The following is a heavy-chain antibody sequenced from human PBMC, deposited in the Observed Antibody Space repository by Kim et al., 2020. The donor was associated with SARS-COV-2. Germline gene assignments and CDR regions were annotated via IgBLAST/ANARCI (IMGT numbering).Heavy chain of an antibody. V-gene: IGHV1-2*02. Sequence: NYAQKLQGRVTMTRDTSISTAYMELSRLRSDDTAVYYCARARGYDYAHDYWGQGTLVTVSS. J-gene: IGHJ4*02. D-gene: IGHD3-16*01. CDR3: ARARGYDYAHDY.